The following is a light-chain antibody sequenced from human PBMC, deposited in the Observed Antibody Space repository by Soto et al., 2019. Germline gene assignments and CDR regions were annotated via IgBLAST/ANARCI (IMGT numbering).Light chain of an antibody. V-gene: IGLV2-8*01. CDR2: EVS. CDR3: SSYAGFNNYL. Sequence: QSALTQPPSASGSPGQSVTISCTGTPSDVGGYLSVSWYQQHPGKAPKLIIYEVSRRPSGVPDRFSASKSGSTAFLTVSGLQAEDEAEYYCSSYAGFNNYLFGTGTKLTVL. CDR1: PSDVGGYLS. J-gene: IGLJ1*01.